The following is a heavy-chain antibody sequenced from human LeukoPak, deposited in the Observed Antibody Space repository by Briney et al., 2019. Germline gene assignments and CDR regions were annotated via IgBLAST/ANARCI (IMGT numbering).Heavy chain of an antibody. CDR1: GGSISSGTYY. Sequence: SQTLSLTCTVSGGSISSGTYYYSWIRQSPGKGLEWIGYMYHSGNTFYNPSLKSRVTISVDNSKNLFSLRLNSVTAADTAVYYCARLNADYGYYGPHDAFDIWGQGTLVAVSS. CDR3: ARLNADYGYYGPHDAFDI. CDR2: MYHSGNT. J-gene: IGHJ3*02. D-gene: IGHD4-17*01. V-gene: IGHV4-30-2*05.